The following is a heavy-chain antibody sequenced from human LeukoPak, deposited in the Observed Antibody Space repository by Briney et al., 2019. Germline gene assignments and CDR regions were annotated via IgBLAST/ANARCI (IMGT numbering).Heavy chain of an antibody. D-gene: IGHD5-18*01. CDR1: GFTFDDYA. V-gene: IGHV3-43*02. CDR3: ARGYTCGH. Sequence: PGGSLRLSCSASGFTFDDYAMHWVRQAPGKGLEWVSLISGDGGTTYSADSVKGRFTISRDNSKNSLYLQMNSLRAEDTAVYYCARGYTCGHWGQGTLVIVSS. CDR2: ISGDGGTT. J-gene: IGHJ4*02.